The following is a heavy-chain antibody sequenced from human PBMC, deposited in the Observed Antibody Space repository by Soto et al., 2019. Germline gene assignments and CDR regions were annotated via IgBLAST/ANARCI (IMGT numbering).Heavy chain of an antibody. V-gene: IGHV4-31*03. J-gene: IGHJ6*02. CDR1: GDPISSGGYF. CDR3: ARDRVRRDNKPYGMDV. D-gene: IGHD2-21*01. CDR2: TYYTGTT. Sequence: QVQLQESGPGLVQPSQTLSLTCTVSGDPISSGGYFWTWIRQHPGKGLEWIGNTYYTGTTYYNPSLKGRVSISVDSSKNQFSPKQTSVTAADTAIYYCARDRVRRDNKPYGMDVWGQGTTVTVPS.